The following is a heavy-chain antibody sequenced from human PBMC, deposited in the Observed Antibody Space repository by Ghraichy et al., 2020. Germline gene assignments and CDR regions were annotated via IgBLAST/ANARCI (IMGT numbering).Heavy chain of an antibody. D-gene: IGHD1-1*01. CDR2: ISHDGNQK. V-gene: IGHV3-30*18. Sequence: GGSLRLSCTTSGFTFSSYGMHWVRQAPGKGLEWVAVISHDGNQKYYGDSMKGRFTVSRDNSKNTLYLQMNSLRPEDTAVYFCAKVVMAGYKNTYFYSWDYGTQVTVS. J-gene: IGHJ4*01. CDR3: AKVVMAGYKNTYFYS. CDR1: GFTFSSYG.